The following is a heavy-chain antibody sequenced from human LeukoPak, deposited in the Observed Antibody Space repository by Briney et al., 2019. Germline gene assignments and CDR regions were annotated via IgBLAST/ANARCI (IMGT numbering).Heavy chain of an antibody. D-gene: IGHD2-15*01. CDR3: GRKAGDCGGGSCYSIDY. V-gene: IGHV1-69*05. CDR2: IIPIFGTA. J-gene: IGHJ4*02. Sequence: SVKVSCKAFGGSFSSEAISWVRQAPGQGLEWMGGIIPIFGTANYAQKFQGRVTITTDESTSTAYMEVSSLRSEDTAVYYCGRKAGDCGGGSCYSIDYWGQGTLVSVSS. CDR1: GGSFSSEA.